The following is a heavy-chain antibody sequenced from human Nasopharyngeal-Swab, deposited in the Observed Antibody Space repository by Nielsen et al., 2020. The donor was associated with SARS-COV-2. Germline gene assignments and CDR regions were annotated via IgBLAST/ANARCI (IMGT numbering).Heavy chain of an antibody. Sequence: SETLSLTCAVYGGSFSGYYWSWIRQPPGKGLEWIGEINHSGSTNYNPSLKSRVTMSVDTSKNQFSLKLSSVTAADTAVYYCARGRYYGSGSYYNVKGYYYYGMDVWGQGTTVTVS. D-gene: IGHD3-10*01. CDR3: ARGRYYGSGSYYNVKGYYYYGMDV. V-gene: IGHV4-34*01. CDR2: INHSGST. CDR1: GGSFSGYY. J-gene: IGHJ6*02.